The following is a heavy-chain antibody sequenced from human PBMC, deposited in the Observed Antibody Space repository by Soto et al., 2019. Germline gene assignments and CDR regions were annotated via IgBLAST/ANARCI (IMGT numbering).Heavy chain of an antibody. J-gene: IGHJ4*02. Sequence: QVQLQQWGAGLLKPSETLSLTCAVYGGSFSGYYWSWIRQPPGKGLEWIGEINHSGTTKYNQSLKSRVTISVDTSKNQFALKLNSVTAADTAVYYCASPSRFDSSGYYFDSWGQGTQVTVSS. D-gene: IGHD3-22*01. V-gene: IGHV4-34*01. CDR3: ASPSRFDSSGYYFDS. CDR1: GGSFSGYY. CDR2: INHSGTT.